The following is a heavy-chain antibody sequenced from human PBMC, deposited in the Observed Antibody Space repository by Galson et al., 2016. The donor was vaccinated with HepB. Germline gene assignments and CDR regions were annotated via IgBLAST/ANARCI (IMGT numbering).Heavy chain of an antibody. CDR2: IYNSGTT. CDR1: GGSIRSSRYY. CDR3: AGHAMRVTAGGPGYFDF. Sequence: SETLSLTCNVSGGSIRSSRYYWGWIRQPPGKGLEWIGSIYNSGTTYYNPSLKSRVIISVDTSNNQFSLKLRSVSAPDTAVYYCAGHAMRVTAGGPGYFDFWGQGNLVTVSS. D-gene: IGHD6-13*01. J-gene: IGHJ4*02. V-gene: IGHV4-39*01.